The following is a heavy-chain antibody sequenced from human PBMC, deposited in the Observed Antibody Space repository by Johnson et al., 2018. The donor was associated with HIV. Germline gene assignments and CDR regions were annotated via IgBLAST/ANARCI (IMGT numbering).Heavy chain of an antibody. CDR1: GFSVSASY. J-gene: IGHJ3*02. D-gene: IGHD6-13*01. Sequence: VQLVESGGGVVQPGRSLRLSCAASGFSVSASYMSFLRQAPGKALEWVSVIYRGGATYYAASVQGRFTISRDNSKNTLYLQMESLRADDTAVYYCAREGVYSSPHDAFDIWGQGTMVTVSP. V-gene: IGHV3-66*01. CDR2: IYRGGAT. CDR3: AREGVYSSPHDAFDI.